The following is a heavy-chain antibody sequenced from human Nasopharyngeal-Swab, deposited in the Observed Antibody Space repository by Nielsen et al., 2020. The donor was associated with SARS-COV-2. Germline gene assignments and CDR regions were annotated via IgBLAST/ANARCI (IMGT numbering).Heavy chain of an antibody. CDR3: TTDPQQWLVEYYYYMDV. V-gene: IGHV3-15*01. CDR1: GFTFSNAW. D-gene: IGHD6-19*01. J-gene: IGHJ6*03. CDR2: IKSKTDGGTT. Sequence: ESLKISCAASGFTFSNAWMSWVRQAPGKGLEWVGRIKSKTDGGTTDYAAPVKGRFTISRGDSKNTLYLQMNSLKTEDTAVYYCTTDPQQWLVEYYYYMDVWGKGTTVTVSS.